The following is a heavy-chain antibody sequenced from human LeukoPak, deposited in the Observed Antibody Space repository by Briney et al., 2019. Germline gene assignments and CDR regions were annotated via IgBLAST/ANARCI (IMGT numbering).Heavy chain of an antibody. J-gene: IGHJ6*02. CDR2: ISYDGHNE. CDR1: GFTFSGYG. V-gene: IGHV3-30*18. D-gene: IGHD2-8*01. Sequence: PGGSLRLSCAASGFTFSGYGMHWVCQAPGKGLEWVAVISYDGHNEYYADSVKGRFTISRGNSKNTVYVQMNSLRAEDTAVYYCAKGVGYGGMDVWGQGTTVTVSS. CDR3: AKGVGYGGMDV.